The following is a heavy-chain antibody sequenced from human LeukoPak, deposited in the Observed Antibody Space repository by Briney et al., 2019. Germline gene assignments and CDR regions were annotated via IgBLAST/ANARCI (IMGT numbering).Heavy chain of an antibody. D-gene: IGHD3-22*01. V-gene: IGHV3-33*08. Sequence: GGSLRLSCAASGFTFNSYGMHWARQAPGKGLEWVAVIWYDGSNKYYADSVKGRFTISRDNSKNTLYLQMNSLRAEDTAVYYCARSFSSYYDSSGYYKGIDYWGQGTLVTVSS. CDR3: ARSFSSYYDSSGYYKGIDY. CDR1: GFTFNSYG. CDR2: IWYDGSNK. J-gene: IGHJ4*02.